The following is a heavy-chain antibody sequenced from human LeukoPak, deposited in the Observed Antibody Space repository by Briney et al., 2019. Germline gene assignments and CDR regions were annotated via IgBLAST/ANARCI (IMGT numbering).Heavy chain of an antibody. D-gene: IGHD6-13*01. CDR3: ARSLTAAAGNLGY. Sequence: GGSLRLSCAASGFTFSTYWMTWVRQAPGKGLAWVSSISSSTSYINYADSVRGRFTISRDNAKNSLYLQMNSLRAEDTAVYYCARSLTAAAGNLGYWGQGTLITVSS. CDR2: ISSSTSYI. V-gene: IGHV3-21*01. CDR1: GFTFSTYW. J-gene: IGHJ4*02.